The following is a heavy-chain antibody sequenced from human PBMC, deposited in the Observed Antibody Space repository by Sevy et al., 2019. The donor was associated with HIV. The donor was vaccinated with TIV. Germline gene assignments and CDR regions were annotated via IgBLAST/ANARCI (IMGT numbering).Heavy chain of an antibody. CDR2: IYSGGTT. Sequence: GGSLRLSCAAPGFTASTSYMTWVRQAPGKGLESVSVIYSGGTTYYADSVKGRFTISRDNSKNTLYLQMNSLRAEDTAVYYCARVWLNSGVFWGQGTLVTVSS. V-gene: IGHV3-53*01. CDR1: GFTASTSY. J-gene: IGHJ4*02. CDR3: ARVWLNSGVF. D-gene: IGHD1-26*01.